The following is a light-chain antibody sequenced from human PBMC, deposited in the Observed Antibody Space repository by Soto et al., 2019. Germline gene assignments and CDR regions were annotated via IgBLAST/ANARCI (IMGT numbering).Light chain of an antibody. CDR3: QHYGRSSVT. V-gene: IGKV3D-20*01. CDR1: QNLGATS. J-gene: IGKJ5*01. Sequence: EVVLRQSPATLSLSPGERATLSCGASQNLGATSLGWYQQKPGLAPRLLIYDTSSRATGVPDRFSGSGSGTDFTLTISRLEPEDFAGYYCQHYGRSSVTFGQGKRVEI. CDR2: DTS.